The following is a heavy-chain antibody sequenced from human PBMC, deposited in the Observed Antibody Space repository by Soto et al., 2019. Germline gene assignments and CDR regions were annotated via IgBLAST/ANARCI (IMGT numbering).Heavy chain of an antibody. CDR3: AKVLIRHSSWYYYTNPVDY. CDR1: GFTFSSYA. Sequence: GGSLRLSCAASGFTFSSYAMSWVRQAPGKGLEWVSAISGSGGSTYYADSVKGRFTISRDNSKNTLYLQMNSLRAEDTAVYYCAKVLIRHSSWYYYTNPVDYWGQGTLVTVSS. CDR2: ISGSGGST. D-gene: IGHD6-13*01. J-gene: IGHJ4*02. V-gene: IGHV3-23*01.